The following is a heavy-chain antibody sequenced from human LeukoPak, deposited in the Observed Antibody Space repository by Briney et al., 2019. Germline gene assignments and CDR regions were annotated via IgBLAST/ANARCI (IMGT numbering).Heavy chain of an antibody. Sequence: GSSVKVSCKASGGTFSSYTISWVRQAPGQGREWMGGIIPIFGTANYAQKFQGRVTITADESTSTAYMELSSLRSEDTAVYYCARGTPPSNYFDYWGQGTLVTVSS. CDR3: ARGTPPSNYFDY. D-gene: IGHD2-15*01. V-gene: IGHV1-69*01. CDR2: IIPIFGTA. CDR1: GGTFSSYT. J-gene: IGHJ4*02.